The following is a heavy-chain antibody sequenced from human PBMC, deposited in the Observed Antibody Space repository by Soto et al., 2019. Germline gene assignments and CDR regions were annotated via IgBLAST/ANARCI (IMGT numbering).Heavy chain of an antibody. CDR3: AHNPSYSPNLLIRDDWFGP. CDR1: GFSLTTSGVG. V-gene: IGHV2-5*02. Sequence: QITLNESGPALVKPTQTLTLTCTFSGFSLTTSGVGVHWLRQPPGKALEWLAVIYGDDDKRYNPSLETRLTLTKDTSKNQVVLTMTNMDPLDTATYYCAHNPSYSPNLLIRDDWFGPWGQGTLVTVSS. J-gene: IGHJ5*02. D-gene: IGHD5-12*01. CDR2: IYGDDDK.